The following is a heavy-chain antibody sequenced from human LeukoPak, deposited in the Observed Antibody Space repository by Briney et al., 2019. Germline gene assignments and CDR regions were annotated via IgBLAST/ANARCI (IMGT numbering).Heavy chain of an antibody. CDR2: ISSSSSYI. D-gene: IGHD2-21*02. CDR3: TTEWGGVVTASYYFDY. CDR1: GFTFSSYS. J-gene: IGHJ4*02. V-gene: IGHV3-21*03. Sequence: TGGSLRLSCAASGFTFSSYSMNWVRQAPGKGLERVSSISSSSSYIYYADSVKGRFTISRDNAKNSLYLQMNSLKTEDTAVYYCTTEWGGVVTASYYFDYWGQGTLVTVSS.